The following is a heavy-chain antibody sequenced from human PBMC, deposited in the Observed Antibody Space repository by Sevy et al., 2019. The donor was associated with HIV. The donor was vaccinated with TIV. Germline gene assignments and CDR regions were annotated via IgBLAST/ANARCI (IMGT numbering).Heavy chain of an antibody. CDR3: ARPYGSGSWEAFDI. D-gene: IGHD3-10*01. CDR2: IRFDGSMK. CDR1: GFRFSDYG. Sequence: GGSLRLSCAASGFRFSDYGMHWVRQAPGKGLEWVSLIRFDGSMKYIADSVKGRFTISRDKVKDTLYLQMNSLRPEDTAVYYCARPYGSGSWEAFDIWGQGTMVTVSS. J-gene: IGHJ3*02. V-gene: IGHV3-30*02.